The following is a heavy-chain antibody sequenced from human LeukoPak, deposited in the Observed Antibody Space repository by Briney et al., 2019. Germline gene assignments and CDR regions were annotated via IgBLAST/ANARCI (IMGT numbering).Heavy chain of an antibody. D-gene: IGHD3-10*01. CDR3: AIHTGTNSFFDF. V-gene: IGHV1-2*02. Sequence: ASVKVSCKTSGYSFTDYYMHWVRQAPGQGLEWMGWIHPNSGDTNYAQSFQGRVTMTRDTSINTAHMELSRLRSNDTAIYYCAIHTGTNSFFDFWGQGTLVTVSS. CDR1: GYSFTDYY. J-gene: IGHJ4*02. CDR2: IHPNSGDT.